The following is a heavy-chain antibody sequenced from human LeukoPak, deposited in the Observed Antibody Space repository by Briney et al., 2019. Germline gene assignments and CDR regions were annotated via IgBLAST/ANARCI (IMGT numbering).Heavy chain of an antibody. CDR3: AKSGLVTAIRSYFDY. CDR2: ISGSGGST. D-gene: IGHD2-21*02. V-gene: IGHV3-23*01. J-gene: IGHJ4*02. CDR1: GSTFASYA. Sequence: GGSLRLSCAASGSTFASYAVSWVRQAPGKGLEWVSTISGSGGSTYYADSVKGRFTISRDNSKNTLSLQMNSLRAEDTAVYYCAKSGLVTAIRSYFDYWGQGTLDTVSS.